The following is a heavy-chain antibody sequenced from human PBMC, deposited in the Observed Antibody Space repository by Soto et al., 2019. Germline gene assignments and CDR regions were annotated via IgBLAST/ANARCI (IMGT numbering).Heavy chain of an antibody. J-gene: IGHJ6*02. CDR3: ARGGGTISSGLGITYYHGIDV. V-gene: IGHV1-69*01. CDR1: VGTFISYA. CDR2: IIPIFGTS. Sequence: QVQLVQSGAEVKKPGSSVKVSCKASVGTFISYAISWVRQAPGQGLEWMGGIIPIFGTSNYAQKFQGRVTITADESTSTAYMELSSLRSEDTAVYYCARGGGTISSGLGITYYHGIDVLGQGTTVTVSS. D-gene: IGHD6-19*01.